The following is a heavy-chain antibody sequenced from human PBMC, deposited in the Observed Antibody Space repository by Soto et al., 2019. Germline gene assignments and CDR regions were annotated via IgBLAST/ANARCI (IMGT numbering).Heavy chain of an antibody. CDR2: IGHVGDT. Sequence: EVQLVESGGGLVQPGGSLRLSCAASGIPFSIYDLHWVRQATGKGLQWVSAIGHVGDTYYAGSVRGRFTISREHATNTLHLQMNTLRAAATAVYYFAALGPNIYWGQGALVTVSS. CDR1: GIPFSIYD. J-gene: IGHJ4*02. V-gene: IGHV3-13*04. D-gene: IGHD7-27*01. CDR3: AALGPNIY.